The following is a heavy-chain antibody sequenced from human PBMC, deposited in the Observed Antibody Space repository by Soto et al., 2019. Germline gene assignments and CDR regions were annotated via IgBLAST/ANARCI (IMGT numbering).Heavy chain of an antibody. CDR3: ARSVFP. CDR1: GGSISSGRSY. CDR2: ISHSGST. J-gene: IGHJ5*02. Sequence: SETLSLTCIVSGGSISSGRSYWTCIRQRPGKGLEWIGYISHSGSTHYNPSLKSRVTISVDTSKNQFSLKLSSVTAADTAVYYCARSVFPWGQGTLVTVS. V-gene: IGHV4-31*03.